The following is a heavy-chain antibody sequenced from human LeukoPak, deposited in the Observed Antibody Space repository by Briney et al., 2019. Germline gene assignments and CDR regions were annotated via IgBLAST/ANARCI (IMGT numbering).Heavy chain of an antibody. CDR2: IRGSGVGT. D-gene: IGHD3-10*01. V-gene: IGHV3-11*04. CDR3: AGAHSDSGTYRYFFDY. CDR1: GDSVSSVS. J-gene: IGHJ4*02. Sequence: PSETLSLTCTVSGDSVSSVSHYWSWIRQPPGKGLEWVSTIRGSGVGTYYADSVKGRFTISRDSAEKSLYLQMNSLRAEDTAVYYCAGAHSDSGTYRYFFDYWGQGSLVTVSS.